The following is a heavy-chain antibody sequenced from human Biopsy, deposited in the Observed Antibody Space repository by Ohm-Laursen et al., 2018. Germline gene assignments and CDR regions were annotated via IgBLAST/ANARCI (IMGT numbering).Heavy chain of an antibody. D-gene: IGHD3-10*01. V-gene: IGHV4-59*08. CDR3: AHGSGSYYKWDF. J-gene: IGHJ4*02. Sequence: GTLSLTCTLSGDSITRSYWSWIRQSPGKGLEWIGHVFDRGTTTYNPSVRSRVTMSEDTSKKQFSLKMTSVTAADTAIYYCAHGSGSYYKWDFWGRGSLVTVSS. CDR2: VFDRGTT. CDR1: GDSITRSY.